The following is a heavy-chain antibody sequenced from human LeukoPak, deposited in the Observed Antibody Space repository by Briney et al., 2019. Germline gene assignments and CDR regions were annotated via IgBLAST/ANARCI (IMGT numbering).Heavy chain of an antibody. Sequence: KSSETLSLTCTVSGGSISSYYWSWIRQPAGKGLEWIGRIYTSGSTNYNPSLKSRVTMSVDTSKNQFSLKLSSVTAADTAVYYCARAGHKSSGWPNYFDYWGRGTLVTVSS. J-gene: IGHJ4*02. CDR1: GGSISSYY. CDR2: IYTSGST. D-gene: IGHD6-19*01. CDR3: ARAGHKSSGWPNYFDY. V-gene: IGHV4-4*07.